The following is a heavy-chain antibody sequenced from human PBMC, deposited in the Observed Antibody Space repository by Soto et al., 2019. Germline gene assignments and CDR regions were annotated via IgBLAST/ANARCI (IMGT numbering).Heavy chain of an antibody. D-gene: IGHD3-22*01. CDR1: GFTFSSYG. J-gene: IGHJ3*02. V-gene: IGHV3-33*01. CDR3: ASGYYYDSSGYPGDAFDI. Sequence: QVQLVESGGGVVQPGRSLRLSCAASGFTFSSYGMHWVRQAPGKGLEWVAVIWYDGSNKYYADSEKGRFTISRDNSKNTLYLQMNSLRAEDTAVYYCASGYYYDSSGYPGDAFDIWGQGTMVTVSS. CDR2: IWYDGSNK.